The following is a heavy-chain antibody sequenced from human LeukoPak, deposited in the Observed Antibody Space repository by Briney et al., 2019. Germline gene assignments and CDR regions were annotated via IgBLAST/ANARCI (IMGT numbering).Heavy chain of an antibody. CDR3: ARPAILTTTATGAFDI. Sequence: GASVKVSCKASGGTFSSYAISWVRQAPGQGLEWMGGIIPIFGTANYAQKFQGRVTITADKSTSTAYMELSSLKASDTAMYYCARPAILTTTATGAFDIWGQGTMVTVSS. J-gene: IGHJ3*02. CDR2: IIPIFGTA. V-gene: IGHV1-69*06. CDR1: GGTFSSYA. D-gene: IGHD2-21*01.